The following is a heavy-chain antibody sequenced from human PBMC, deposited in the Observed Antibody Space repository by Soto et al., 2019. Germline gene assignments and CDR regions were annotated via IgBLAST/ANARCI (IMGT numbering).Heavy chain of an antibody. Sequence: PWETLSLTCTVSGASISSSSYYWGWISKPPGKGLEWIGTIYFSGSTYYNPSLKSRVTISADTSRNQFSLKLSSVTAADTAVYYCARHVDCTTASCNLNYYYYMDVWGKGTTVTVSS. CDR2: IYFSGST. CDR3: ARHVDCTTASCNLNYYYYMDV. D-gene: IGHD1-1*01. CDR1: GASISSSSYY. V-gene: IGHV4-39*01. J-gene: IGHJ6*03.